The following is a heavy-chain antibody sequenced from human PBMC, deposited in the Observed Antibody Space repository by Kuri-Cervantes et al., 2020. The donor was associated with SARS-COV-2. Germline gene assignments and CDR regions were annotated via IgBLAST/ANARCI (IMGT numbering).Heavy chain of an antibody. CDR1: GFTFSDYY. D-gene: IGHD5-24*01. V-gene: IGHV3-30-3*01. Sequence: GGSLRLSCAASGFTFSDYYMSWIRQAPGKGLEWVAVISYDGSNKYYADSVKGRFTISRDNSKNTLYLQMNSLRAEDTAVYYCARARAGGYNDAFDIWGQGTMVTVSS. CDR2: ISYDGSNK. J-gene: IGHJ3*02. CDR3: ARARAGGYNDAFDI.